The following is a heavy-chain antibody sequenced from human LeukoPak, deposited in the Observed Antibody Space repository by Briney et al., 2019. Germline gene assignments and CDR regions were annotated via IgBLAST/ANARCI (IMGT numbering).Heavy chain of an antibody. J-gene: IGHJ4*02. Sequence: GGSLRLSCAASGLTVSSNYMSWVCQAPGKGLEWVSVIYSGGSTYYADSVKGRFTISRDNSKNTLYLQMNSLRAEDTAVYYCARSRDGYNDYWGQGTLVTVSS. CDR2: IYSGGST. CDR3: ARSRDGYNDY. V-gene: IGHV3-53*01. D-gene: IGHD5-24*01. CDR1: GLTVSSNY.